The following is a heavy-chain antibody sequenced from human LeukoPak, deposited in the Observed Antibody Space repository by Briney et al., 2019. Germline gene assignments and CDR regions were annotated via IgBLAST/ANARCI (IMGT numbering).Heavy chain of an antibody. Sequence: SETLSLTCTVSGGSISSSSYYWGWIRQPPGKGLEWIGSIYYSGSTYYNPSLKSRVTISVDTSKNQFSLKLSSVTAADTAVYYCASIQVAPDYYYYYYMDVWGKGTTVTVSS. V-gene: IGHV4-39*07. CDR3: ASIQVAPDYYYYYYMDV. CDR1: GGSISSSSYY. J-gene: IGHJ6*03. D-gene: IGHD5-12*01. CDR2: IYYSGST.